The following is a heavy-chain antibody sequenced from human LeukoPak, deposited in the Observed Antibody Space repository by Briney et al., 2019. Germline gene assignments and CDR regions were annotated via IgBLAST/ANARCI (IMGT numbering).Heavy chain of an antibody. V-gene: IGHV4-39*01. D-gene: IGHD6-6*01. CDR1: GGSISSSSYY. CDR3: ASLPPLYSSSYTPPLHWYFDL. CDR2: IYYSGST. Sequence: SETLSLTCTVSGGSISSSSYYWGWIRQPPGKGLEWIGSIYYSGSTYYNPSLKSRVTISVDTSKNRFSLKLSSVTAADTAVYYCASLPPLYSSSYTPPLHWYFDLWGRGTLVTVSS. J-gene: IGHJ2*01.